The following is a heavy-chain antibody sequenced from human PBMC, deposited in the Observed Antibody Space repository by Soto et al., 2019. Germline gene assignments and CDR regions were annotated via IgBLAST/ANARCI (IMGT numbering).Heavy chain of an antibody. CDR3: ARQGSSGAYFYVAMDV. D-gene: IGHD3-22*01. V-gene: IGHV5-51*01. J-gene: IGHJ6*02. CDR2: SYPGGSDS. CDR1: EYKFNSYW. Sequence: PGGSLKIPCTGSEYKFNSYWIGWVRQMHGKGLEWIGMSYPGGSDSTYSPSFEGQVTMTVDKSISIAYLQWSSLKASDSATYYCARQGSSGAYFYVAMDVWGQGTSVTVSS.